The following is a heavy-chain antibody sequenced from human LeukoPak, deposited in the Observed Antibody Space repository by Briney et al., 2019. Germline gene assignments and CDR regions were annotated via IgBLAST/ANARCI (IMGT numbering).Heavy chain of an antibody. Sequence: SETLSLTCTVSGGSISSYYWSWIREPAGKGLEWIGRIYTSGSTNYNPSLKSRVTMSVDTSKNQFSLKLSSVTAADTAVYYCARDFGYYGSGSHMEDFYYYYGMDVWGQGTTVTVSS. CDR1: GGSISSYY. D-gene: IGHD3-10*01. CDR3: ARDFGYYGSGSHMEDFYYYYGMDV. J-gene: IGHJ6*02. CDR2: IYTSGST. V-gene: IGHV4-4*07.